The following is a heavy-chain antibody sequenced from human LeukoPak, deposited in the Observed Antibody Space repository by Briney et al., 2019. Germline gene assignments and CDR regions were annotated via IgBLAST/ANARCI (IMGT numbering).Heavy chain of an antibody. CDR1: GYTFTGYY. J-gene: IGHJ4*02. CDR2: INPNSGGT. D-gene: IGHD2-15*01. CDR3: ARVNLRSGGSCYNY. Sequence: ASVKVSCKASGYTFTGYYMHWVRQAPGQGLEWMGWINPNSGGTIYAQKFQGRVTMTRDTSISTAYMELSRLRSDDTAVYYCARVNLRSGGSCYNYWGQGTLVTVSS. V-gene: IGHV1-2*02.